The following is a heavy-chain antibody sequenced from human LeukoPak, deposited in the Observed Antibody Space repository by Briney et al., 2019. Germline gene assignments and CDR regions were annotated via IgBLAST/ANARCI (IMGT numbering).Heavy chain of an antibody. CDR2: IRQDGSEK. CDR3: ARDLWRRYYDSSGYSNY. D-gene: IGHD3-22*01. Sequence: QPGGSLRLSCVASGFIIGSYWMSWVRQAPGKGLEWVANIRQDGSEKYYVDSVKGRLTISRDNAKNSLYLQMNNLTAADTAIYYCARDLWRRYYDSSGYSNYWGQGTLVTVSS. J-gene: IGHJ4*02. CDR1: GFIIGSYW. V-gene: IGHV3-7*01.